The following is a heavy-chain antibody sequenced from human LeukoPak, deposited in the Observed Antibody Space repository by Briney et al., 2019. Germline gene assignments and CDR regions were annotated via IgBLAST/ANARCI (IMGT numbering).Heavy chain of an antibody. D-gene: IGHD4-17*01. CDR1: GFTFNNYV. CDR3: AKGDYGDYVLDY. Sequence: GGSLRLSCAASGFTFNNYVMSWVRQAPGKGLEWVSLISRNGGGTNYADSVKGRFTISRGNSKNTLYLQMNTLRAEDTAVYYCAKGDYGDYVLDYWGQGTLVTVSS. CDR2: ISRNGGGT. V-gene: IGHV3-23*01. J-gene: IGHJ4*02.